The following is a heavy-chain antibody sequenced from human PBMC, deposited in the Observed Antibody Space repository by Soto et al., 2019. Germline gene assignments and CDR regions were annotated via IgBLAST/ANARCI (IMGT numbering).Heavy chain of an antibody. D-gene: IGHD5-12*01. J-gene: IGHJ4*02. CDR3: AKAGGYSGYESYDY. CDR2: ISYDGSNN. Sequence: QVQLVESGGGAVQPGRSLRLSCAASGFTFSDYAMHWVRQAPGKGLEWVAFISYDGSNNYYADSVKGRFILSRDNSENTLSLQMNSLRPEDTAVYYCAKAGGYSGYESYDYWGQGTLVTVSS. V-gene: IGHV3-30-3*01. CDR1: GFTFSDYA.